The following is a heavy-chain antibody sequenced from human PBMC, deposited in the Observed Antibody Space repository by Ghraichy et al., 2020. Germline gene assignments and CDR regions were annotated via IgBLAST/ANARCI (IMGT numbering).Heavy chain of an antibody. CDR3: ARVMLVDAFDI. D-gene: IGHD2-15*01. J-gene: IGHJ3*02. CDR1: GGSISSSNW. CDR2: IYHSGST. Sequence: ESLNISCAVSGGSISSSNWWSWVRQPPGKGLEWIGEIYHSGSTNYNPSLKSRVTISVDKSKNQFSLKLSSVTAADTAVYYCARVMLVDAFDIWGQGTMVTVSS. V-gene: IGHV4-4*02.